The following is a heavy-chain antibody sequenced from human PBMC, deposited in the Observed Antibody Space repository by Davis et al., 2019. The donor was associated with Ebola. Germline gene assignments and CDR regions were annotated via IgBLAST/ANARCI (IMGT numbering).Heavy chain of an antibody. CDR3: ARDGYNSRFDY. CDR2: IYYSGST. V-gene: IGHV4-59*01. Sequence: MPSETLSLTCTVSGGSISSYYWGWIRQPPGKGLEWIGYIYYSGSTNYNPSLKSRVTMSVATSKNQFSLNLSSVTAAGTAVYYCARDGYNSRFDYWGQGTLATVSS. CDR1: GGSISSYY. D-gene: IGHD6-13*01. J-gene: IGHJ4*02.